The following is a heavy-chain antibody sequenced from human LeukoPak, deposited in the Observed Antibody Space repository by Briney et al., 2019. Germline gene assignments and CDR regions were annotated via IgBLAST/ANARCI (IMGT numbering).Heavy chain of an antibody. CDR1: GFTFSSYA. CDR3: AKATGSSGWYGRYYFDY. J-gene: IGHJ4*02. D-gene: IGHD6-19*01. V-gene: IGHV3-23*01. Sequence: GGSLRLSCAASGFTFSSYAMSWVRQAPGKGLEWVSAISGSGGSTYYADSVKGRFTISRDNSKNTLYLQMNSLRFEDTAVYYCAKATGSSGWYGRYYFDYWGQGTLVTVSS. CDR2: ISGSGGST.